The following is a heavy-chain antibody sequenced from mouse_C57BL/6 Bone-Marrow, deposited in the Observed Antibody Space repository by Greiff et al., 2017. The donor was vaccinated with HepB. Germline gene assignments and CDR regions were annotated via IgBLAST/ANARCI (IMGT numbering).Heavy chain of an antibody. D-gene: IGHD2-3*01. CDR1: GFTFSSYT. Sequence: EVQLVESGGGLVKPGGSLKLSCAASGFTFSSYTMSWVRQTPEKRLEWVATISGGGGNTYYPDSVKGRFTISRDNAKNTLYLQMSSLRSEDTALYYCARRSDGYYLSLYYAMDYWGQGTSVTVSS. V-gene: IGHV5-9*01. CDR2: ISGGGGNT. J-gene: IGHJ4*01. CDR3: ARRSDGYYLSLYYAMDY.